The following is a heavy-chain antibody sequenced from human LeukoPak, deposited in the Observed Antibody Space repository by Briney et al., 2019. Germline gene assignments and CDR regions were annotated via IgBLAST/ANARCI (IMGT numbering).Heavy chain of an antibody. CDR1: GFTFSNYA. D-gene: IGHD6-19*01. V-gene: IGHV3-30*04. CDR3: ARGGSYSSGWYPFVY. Sequence: GGSLRLSCAASGFTFSNYAMTWVRQAPGKGLEWVAITSYDGSHKYYADSVKGRFTISRDNSRDILYLQMNSLRAEDTAVYYCARGGSYSSGWYPFVYWGQGTLVTVSS. CDR2: TSYDGSHK. J-gene: IGHJ4*02.